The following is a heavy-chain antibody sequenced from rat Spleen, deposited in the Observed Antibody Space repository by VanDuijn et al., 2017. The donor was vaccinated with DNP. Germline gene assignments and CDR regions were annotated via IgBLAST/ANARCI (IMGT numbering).Heavy chain of an antibody. CDR1: GFIFSNYW. Sequence: EVQLVESGGGPVQPGRSLKLSCVASGFIFSNYWMTWIRQAPGKGLEWVTSISGGGGNTYYRDSVKGRFTISRDNAQNTLYLQMSKLGSEDTGIYYCAKDLSYGGYRSDSFDYWGQGVMVTVSS. J-gene: IGHJ2*01. D-gene: IGHD1-11*01. CDR2: ISGGGGNT. CDR3: AKDLSYGGYRSDSFDY. V-gene: IGHV5-31*01.